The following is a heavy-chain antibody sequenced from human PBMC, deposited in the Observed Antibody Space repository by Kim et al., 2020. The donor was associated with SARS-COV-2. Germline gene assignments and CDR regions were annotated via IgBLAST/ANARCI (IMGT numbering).Heavy chain of an antibody. Sequence: KSRVTISVDTSKNQFSLKLSSVTAADTAVYYCAKTKWGGATTHYYYGMDVWGQGTTVTVSS. D-gene: IGHD1-26*01. V-gene: IGHV4-59*01. CDR3: AKTKWGGATTHYYYGMDV. J-gene: IGHJ6*02.